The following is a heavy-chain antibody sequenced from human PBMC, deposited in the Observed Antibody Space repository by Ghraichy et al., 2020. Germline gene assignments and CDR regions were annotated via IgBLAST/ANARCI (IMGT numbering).Heavy chain of an antibody. CDR1: GFSLSNARMG. CDR2: IFSNDEK. D-gene: IGHD3-10*01. CDR3: ARIPFYGSGRAIDY. J-gene: IGHJ4*02. Sequence: SGPTLVKPTETLTLTCTVSGFSLSNARMGVSWIRQPPGKALEWLAHIFSNDEKSYSTSLKSRLTISKDTSKSQVVLTMTNMDPVDTATYYCARIPFYGSGRAIDYWGQGTLVTVSS. V-gene: IGHV2-26*01.